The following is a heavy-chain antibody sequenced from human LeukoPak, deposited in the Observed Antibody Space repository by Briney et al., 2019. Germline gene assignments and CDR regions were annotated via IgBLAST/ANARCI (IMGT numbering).Heavy chain of an antibody. CDR1: GGSISSGGYS. CDR3: ARGTYYYGSGTHYYFDH. CDR2: IYHSGST. V-gene: IGHV4-30-2*01. D-gene: IGHD3-10*01. J-gene: IGHJ4*02. Sequence: RSETLSLTCAVSGGSISSGGYSWSWIRQPRGKGLEWIGYIYHSGSTYYNPSLKSRVTISVDRSKNQFSLKLSSVTAADTAVYYCARGTYYYGSGTHYYFDHWGQGTLVTVSS.